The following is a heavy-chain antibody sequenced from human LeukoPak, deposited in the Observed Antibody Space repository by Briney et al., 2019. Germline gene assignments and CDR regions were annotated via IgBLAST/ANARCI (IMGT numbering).Heavy chain of an antibody. CDR2: IYPGDSDT. D-gene: IGHD6-6*01. V-gene: IGHV5-51*01. Sequence: GESLKISCKGSGYSFSNQWIAWVRQMPGQGLEWMGFIYPGDSDTRYSPSFQGQVTISADKSITTAYLQWSSLRASDTAMYYCAKGGSSSLRAFDIWGQGTMVTVSS. J-gene: IGHJ3*02. CDR3: AKGGSSSLRAFDI. CDR1: GYSFSNQW.